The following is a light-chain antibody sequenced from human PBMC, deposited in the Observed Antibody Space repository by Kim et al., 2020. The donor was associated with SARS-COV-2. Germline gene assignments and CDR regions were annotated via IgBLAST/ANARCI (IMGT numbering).Light chain of an antibody. CDR2: GAS. J-gene: IGKJ4*01. CDR1: QSVSSSY. CDR3: QQYGSSLLT. V-gene: IGKV3-20*01. Sequence: PGESATLSCRASQSVSSSYLAWYQQKPGQAPRLLIYGASSRATGIPDRFSGSWSGTDFTLTISRLEPEDFAVYYCQQYGSSLLTFGGGTKVEIK.